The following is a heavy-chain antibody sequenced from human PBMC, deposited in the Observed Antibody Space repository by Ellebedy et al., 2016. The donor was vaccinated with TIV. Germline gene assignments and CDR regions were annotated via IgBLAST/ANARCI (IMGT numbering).Heavy chain of an antibody. CDR2: INPNSGGT. D-gene: IGHD2-21*01. V-gene: IGHV1-2*02. CDR1: GYTFTGYY. J-gene: IGHJ6*02. Sequence: ASVKVSXXASGYTFTGYYMHWVRQAPGQGLEWMGWINPNSGGTNYAQKFQGRVTMTRDTSISTAYMELSRLRSDDTAVYYCARRFTPYNFGMDVWGQGTTVTVSS. CDR3: ARRFTPYNFGMDV.